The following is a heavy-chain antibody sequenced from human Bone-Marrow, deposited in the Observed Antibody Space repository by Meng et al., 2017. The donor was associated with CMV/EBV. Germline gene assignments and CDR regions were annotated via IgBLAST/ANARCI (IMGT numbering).Heavy chain of an antibody. D-gene: IGHD3-3*01. CDR1: GGSISSSSYY. CDR3: ARAKFPDYDFWSGYGYFDY. Sequence: GSLRLSCTVSGGSISSSSYYWGWIRQPPGKGLEWIGSIYYSGSTYYNPSLKSRVTISVDTSKNQFSLKLSSVTAADTAVYYCARAKFPDYDFWSGYGYFDYWGQGTLVTVSS. J-gene: IGHJ4*02. CDR2: IYYSGST. V-gene: IGHV4-39*07.